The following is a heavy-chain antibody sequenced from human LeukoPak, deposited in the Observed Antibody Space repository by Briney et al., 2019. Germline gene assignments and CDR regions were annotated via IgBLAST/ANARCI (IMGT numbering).Heavy chain of an antibody. CDR2: ISSSSSTI. V-gene: IGHV3-48*01. D-gene: IGHD3-10*01. CDR1: GFTFSSYS. J-gene: IGHJ6*03. Sequence: PGGSLRLSCAASGFTFSSYSMNWARQAPGKGLEWVSYISSSSSTIYYADSVKGRFTISRDNSKNTLSLQMNSLRAEDAAVYYCAKEGAYFGSGSYIGHYMDVWGKGTTVTVSS. CDR3: AKEGAYFGSGSYIGHYMDV.